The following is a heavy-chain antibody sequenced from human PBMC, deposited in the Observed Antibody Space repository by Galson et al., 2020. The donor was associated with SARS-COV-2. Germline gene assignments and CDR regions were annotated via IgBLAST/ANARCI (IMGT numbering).Heavy chain of an antibody. D-gene: IGHD3-10*01. CDR3: AHSPRRAILWFGELFGWFDP. Sequence: SGPTLVKPTQTLTLTCTFSGFSLSTSGVGVGWIRQPPGKALEWLALIYWDDDKRYSPSLKSRLTITKDTSKNQVVLTMTNMDPVDTATYYWAHSPRRAILWFGELFGWFDPWGQGTLVTVSS. CDR2: IYWDDDK. J-gene: IGHJ5*02. V-gene: IGHV2-5*02. CDR1: GFSLSTSGVG.